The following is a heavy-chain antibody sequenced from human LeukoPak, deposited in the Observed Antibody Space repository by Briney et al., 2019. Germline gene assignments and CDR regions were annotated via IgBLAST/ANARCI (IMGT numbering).Heavy chain of an antibody. J-gene: IGHJ5*02. CDR2: INPNSGGT. CDR1: GYTFTGYY. CDR3: ARRRWHTVSDPDGDLNWFDP. D-gene: IGHD4-17*01. V-gene: IGHV1-2*06. Sequence: ASVKVSCKASGYTFTGYYMHWVRQAPGQGLEWMGRINPNSGGTNYAQKFQGRVTMTRDTSISTAYMELSRLRSDDTAVYYCARRRWHTVSDPDGDLNWFDPWGQGTLVTVSS.